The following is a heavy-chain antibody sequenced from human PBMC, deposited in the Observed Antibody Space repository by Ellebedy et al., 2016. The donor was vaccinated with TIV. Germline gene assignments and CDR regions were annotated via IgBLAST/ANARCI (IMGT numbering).Heavy chain of an antibody. CDR3: ARDVFFGLFD. CDR2: IGTTTGSI. CDR1: GFTFSSFS. Sequence: PGGSLRLFCTASGFTFSSFSMNWVRQAPGKGLEWLSYIGTTTGSISYADSAKGRFTISRDNAKNSLHLQMNSLRDEDTAVYYCARDVFFGLFDWGQGTLVTVSS. D-gene: IGHD3/OR15-3a*01. V-gene: IGHV3-48*02. J-gene: IGHJ4*02.